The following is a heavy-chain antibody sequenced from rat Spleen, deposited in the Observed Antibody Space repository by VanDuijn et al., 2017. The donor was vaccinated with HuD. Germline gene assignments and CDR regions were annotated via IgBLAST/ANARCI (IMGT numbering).Heavy chain of an antibody. J-gene: IGHJ3*01. V-gene: IGHV2-6*01. CDR3: TREGHTMDRATYWFAY. CDR1: GFSLITHH. D-gene: IGHD1-9*01. Sequence: QVQLKESGPGLVQPSQTLSLTCTVSGFSLITHHVSWVRQPPGKSLVWIAAVSSGGNTYYDSTLKSRLSISRDTSKSQVFLKIYSLQTEDTAIYFCTREGHTMDRATYWFAYWGQGTLVTVSS. CDR2: VSSGGNT.